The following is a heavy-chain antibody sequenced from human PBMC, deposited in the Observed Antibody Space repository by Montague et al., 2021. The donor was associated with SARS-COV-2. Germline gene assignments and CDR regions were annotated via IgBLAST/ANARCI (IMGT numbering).Heavy chain of an antibody. J-gene: IGHJ6*02. CDR2: LYYSAST. CDR1: GGSISSSSYY. Sequence: SETLSLTCTVSGGSISSSSYYWGWIPQPPGKGLEWIGSLYYSASTYSTLSLKSRVTISVDTSKNQFSLKLISVTAAATALYYCAGLWYSSRGYKVYYYYGMDVWGQGTTVTVSS. V-gene: IGHV4-39*01. CDR3: AGLWYSSRGYKVYYYYGMDV. D-gene: IGHD6-13*01.